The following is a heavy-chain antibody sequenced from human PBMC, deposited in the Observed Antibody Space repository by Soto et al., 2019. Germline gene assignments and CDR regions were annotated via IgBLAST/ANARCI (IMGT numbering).Heavy chain of an antibody. Sequence: QLQLVESGGGVVQPGRSLRLSCAASGFTFSSYGMHWVRQAPGKGLEWVAVISYDGSNKYYADSVKGRFTISRDNSKNTLYLQMNSLRAEDTAVYYCAKRVYWGQGTLVTVSS. CDR2: ISYDGSNK. CDR1: GFTFSSYG. CDR3: AKRVY. V-gene: IGHV3-30*18. J-gene: IGHJ4*02.